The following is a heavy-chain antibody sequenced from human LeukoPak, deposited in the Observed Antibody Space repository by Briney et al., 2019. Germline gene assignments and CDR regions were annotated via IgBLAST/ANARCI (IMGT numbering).Heavy chain of an antibody. CDR1: GFTFSSYG. Sequence: GGSLRLSCAASGFTFSSYGMHWVRQAPGKGLEWVAFIRYDGSNKYYADSVKGRFTISRDNSKNTLYLQMNSLRAEDTAVYYCAKDGVLGGDYEGYSDLWGRGTLVTVSS. D-gene: IGHD2-21*02. CDR3: AKDGVLGGDYEGYSDL. CDR2: IRYDGSNK. V-gene: IGHV3-30*02. J-gene: IGHJ2*01.